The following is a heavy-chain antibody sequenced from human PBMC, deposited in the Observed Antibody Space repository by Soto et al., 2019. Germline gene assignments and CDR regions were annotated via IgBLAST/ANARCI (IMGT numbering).Heavy chain of an antibody. CDR2: INAGNGNT. CDR1: GYTFTSYA. Sequence: GASVKVSCKASGYTFTSYAMHWVRQAPGQRLEWMGWINAGNGNTKYSQKYKSRVTITRDTSASTDYMELSSLRSEDTAVYYFARDRLYYYDSSGYPDYWGQGTLVTVSS. J-gene: IGHJ4*02. D-gene: IGHD3-22*01. V-gene: IGHV1-3*01. CDR3: ARDRLYYYDSSGYPDY.